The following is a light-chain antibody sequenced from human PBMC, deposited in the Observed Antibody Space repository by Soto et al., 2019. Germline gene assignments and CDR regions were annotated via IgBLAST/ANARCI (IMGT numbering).Light chain of an antibody. Sequence: QSVLTQPPSVSGAPGQRVTISCTGSSSNIGAGYDVHWYQQLPGTAPKLLIYGNSNRPSGVPDRFSGSKSGTSASLAITGLQDEDEDDYSCQSYDSSLSGYVFGTGTKVTVL. CDR1: SSNIGAGYD. J-gene: IGLJ1*01. CDR3: QSYDSSLSGYV. V-gene: IGLV1-40*01. CDR2: GNS.